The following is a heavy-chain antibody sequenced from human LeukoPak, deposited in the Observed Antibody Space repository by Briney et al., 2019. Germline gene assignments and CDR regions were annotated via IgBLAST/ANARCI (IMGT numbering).Heavy chain of an antibody. J-gene: IGHJ3*01. D-gene: IGHD3-16*01. Sequence: GGSLRLSRAASGFTLTDQYMDWVRQAPGKGLEWIGRSRNKANSYSTEYAASVKDRFVISRDASGNLMYLQMYSLKIDDTAVYFCARDGGERGNSAFDVWGQGTEFTVSS. CDR3: ARDGGERGNSAFDV. CDR1: GFTLTDQY. V-gene: IGHV3-72*01. CDR2: SRNKANSYST.